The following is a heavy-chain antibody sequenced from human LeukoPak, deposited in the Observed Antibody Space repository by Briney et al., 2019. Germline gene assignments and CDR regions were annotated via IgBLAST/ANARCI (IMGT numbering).Heavy chain of an antibody. CDR2: IYSGDNT. D-gene: IGHD3-9*01. J-gene: IGHJ4*02. Sequence: GGSLRLSCAASGFTVSSNYMSWVRQAPGKGLEWVSVIYSGDNTYYADSVKGRFTISRDNSKNTLYLHMNSLRAEDTAVYYCAKDKVDFDWLWTGVGGARYWGQGTLVTVSS. V-gene: IGHV3-53*01. CDR1: GFTVSSNY. CDR3: AKDKVDFDWLWTGVGGARY.